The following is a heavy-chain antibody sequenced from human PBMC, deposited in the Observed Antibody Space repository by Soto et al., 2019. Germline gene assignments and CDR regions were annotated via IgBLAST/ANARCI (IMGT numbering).Heavy chain of an antibody. Sequence: ASVKVSCKASGYTFTSYGISWVRQAPGQGLEWMGWISAYNGNTNYAQKLQGRVTMTTDTSTSTAYMELRSLRSDDTAVYYCARSPLPPPRRFGEGNYHYYYMDVWGKGTTVTVSS. CDR1: GYTFTSYG. V-gene: IGHV1-18*01. D-gene: IGHD3-10*01. J-gene: IGHJ6*03. CDR2: ISAYNGNT. CDR3: ARSPLPPPRRFGEGNYHYYYMDV.